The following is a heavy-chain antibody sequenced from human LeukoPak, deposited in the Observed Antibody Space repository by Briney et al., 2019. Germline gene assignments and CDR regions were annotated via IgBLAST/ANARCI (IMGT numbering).Heavy chain of an antibody. V-gene: IGHV1-18*01. CDR3: AREISGTSDIFEY. CDR2: ISAYNGDT. J-gene: IGHJ4*02. CDR1: GYTFTDNG. D-gene: IGHD1-26*01. Sequence: ASVKVSCKASGYTFTDNGISWVRQAPGQGLEWMGWISAYNGDTNYAQRLQGRVTMTTDTSTSTAYMELRSLRSDDTAVYYCAREISGTSDIFEYWGQGTLVTVSS.